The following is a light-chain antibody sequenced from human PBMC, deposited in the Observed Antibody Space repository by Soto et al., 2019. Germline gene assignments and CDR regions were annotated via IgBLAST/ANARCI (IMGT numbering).Light chain of an antibody. CDR3: QQYNNWPPYT. Sequence: ETVMTPSPATLSVSPGERATLACRASQTIANNLAWYQQRPGQAPRLLIYGASTRATGIPARFSGSGSGTEFTLTISSRQSEDVAIYYCQQYNNWPPYTFGQGTKLEIK. CDR2: GAS. J-gene: IGKJ2*01. CDR1: QTIANN. V-gene: IGKV3-15*01.